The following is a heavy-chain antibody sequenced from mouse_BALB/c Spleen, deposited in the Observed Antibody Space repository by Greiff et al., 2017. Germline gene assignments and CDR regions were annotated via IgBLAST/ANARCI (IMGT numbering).Heavy chain of an antibody. CDR2: INPSTGYT. D-gene: IGHD2-3*01. J-gene: IGHJ4*01. V-gene: IGHV1-7*01. CDR1: GYTFTSYW. CDR3: ARCDGYTDAMDY. Sequence: QVQLQQSGAELAKPGASVKMSCKASGYTFTSYWMHWVKQRPGQGLEWIGYINPSTGYTEYNQKFKDKATLTADKSSSTAYMQLSSLTSEDSAVYYCARCDGYTDAMDYWGQGTSVTVSS.